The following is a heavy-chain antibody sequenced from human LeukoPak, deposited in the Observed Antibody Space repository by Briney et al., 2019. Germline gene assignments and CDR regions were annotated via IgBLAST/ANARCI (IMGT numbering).Heavy chain of an antibody. D-gene: IGHD1-26*01. V-gene: IGHV4-59*01. CDR1: GDSISGYY. CDR2: IYYSGST. J-gene: IGHJ6*02. CDR3: ARVGGTNYYYYGMDV. Sequence: SETLSLTCTVSGDSISGYYWSWIRQPPGKGLEWIGYIYYSGSTNYNPSLKSRVTISVDTSKNQSSLKLSSVTAADTAVYYCARVGGTNYYYYGMDVWGQGTTVTVSS.